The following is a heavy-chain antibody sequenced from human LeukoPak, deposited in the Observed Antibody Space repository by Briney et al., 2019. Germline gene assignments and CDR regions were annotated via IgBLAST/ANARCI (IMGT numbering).Heavy chain of an antibody. Sequence: AAEKVSCKASRYTFHSYTMILLRQAPGPGLEWIGWINTNTGIPTYAQGFTGRFVFSLDTSVSTAYLQISSLKAEDTAVYYCARDPAGVGDYFYCMDVWGKGTTVTVSS. J-gene: IGHJ6*03. CDR3: ARDPAGVGDYFYCMDV. V-gene: IGHV7-4-1*02. CDR2: INTNTGIP. D-gene: IGHD2-2*01. CDR1: RYTFHSYT.